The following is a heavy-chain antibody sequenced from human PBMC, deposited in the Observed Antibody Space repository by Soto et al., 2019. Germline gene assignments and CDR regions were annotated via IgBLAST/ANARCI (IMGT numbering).Heavy chain of an antibody. V-gene: IGHV1-2*02. CDR2: INPTTGGT. CDR3: ARGYCNSIGCWDYFDY. J-gene: IGHJ4*02. D-gene: IGHD2-2*01. Sequence: ASVKVSCKASGYTFTDNYLHWVRLAPGQGPEWMAWINPTTGGTKYAQKFQGRVTVTWDTSISTAYMELSSLRFDDIAIYCCARGYCNSIGCWDYFDYWGQGTQVTVSS. CDR1: GYTFTDNY.